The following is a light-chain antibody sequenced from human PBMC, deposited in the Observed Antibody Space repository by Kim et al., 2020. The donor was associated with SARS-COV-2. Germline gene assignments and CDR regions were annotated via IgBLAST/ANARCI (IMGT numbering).Light chain of an antibody. CDR1: QNITKY. V-gene: IGKV1-39*01. Sequence: SASVGDRITISCRASQNITKYLNWYQQKPGKDPKLLIYAASSLQSGVPSRFSGVGSATDFSLTITSLQPEDFATYYCQQAYNGPLTFGGGTKVEV. CDR2: AAS. J-gene: IGKJ4*01. CDR3: QQAYNGPLT.